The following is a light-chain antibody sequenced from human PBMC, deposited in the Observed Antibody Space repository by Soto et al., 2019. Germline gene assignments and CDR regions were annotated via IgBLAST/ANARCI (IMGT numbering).Light chain of an antibody. J-gene: IGKJ4*01. CDR3: LRT. CDR1: QSVSSSY. V-gene: IGKV3-20*01. CDR2: GAS. Sequence: IALPQSPCTLSLSPGERATLSCRASQSVSSSYLAWYQQKPGQAPRLLIYGASSRATGIPDRFSGSGSGTDFTLTISRLEPEDFAVYYCLRTFGGGTKVDIK.